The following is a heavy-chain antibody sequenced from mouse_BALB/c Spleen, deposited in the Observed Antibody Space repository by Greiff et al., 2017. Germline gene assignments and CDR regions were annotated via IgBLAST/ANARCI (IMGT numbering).Heavy chain of an antibody. CDR2: IYPGDGDT. Sequence: QVQLQQSGAELVRPGSSVKISCKASGYAFSSYWMNWVKQRPGQGLEWIGQIYPGDGDTNYNGKFKGKATLTADKSSSTAYMQLSSLTSEDSAVYFCARRGWLLADYWGQGTSVTVSA. CDR1: GYAFSSYW. CDR3: ARRGWLLADY. V-gene: IGHV1-80*01. J-gene: IGHJ4*01. D-gene: IGHD2-3*01.